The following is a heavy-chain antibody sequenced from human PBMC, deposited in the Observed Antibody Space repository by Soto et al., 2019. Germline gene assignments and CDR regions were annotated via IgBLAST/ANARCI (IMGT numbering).Heavy chain of an antibody. Sequence: EMQLVESGGGLVHPGGSLRLSCVGSGFTFSDYSMNWVRQAPGKGLEWISYISSSDIPIYYADSVKGRFTISRDNAKNSLYLQMNSLRDEDTAVYYGARGIGLSTQDYYYVMDVWGLGTTVTVSS. CDR2: ISSSDIPI. CDR3: ARGIGLSTQDYYYVMDV. J-gene: IGHJ6*02. V-gene: IGHV3-48*02. CDR1: GFTFSDYS.